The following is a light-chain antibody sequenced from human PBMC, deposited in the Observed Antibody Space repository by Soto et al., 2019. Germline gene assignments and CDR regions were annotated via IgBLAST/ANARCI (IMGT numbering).Light chain of an antibody. CDR1: SSNIGSNT. J-gene: IGLJ2*01. CDR3: AAWDDSLNGRV. CDR2: SNN. V-gene: IGLV1-44*01. Sequence: QSVLTQPPSASGTPGQRVTISCSGSSSNIGSNTVNWYQQLPGTAPNLLIYSNNPRPSGVPDRFSGSKSGTSSSLAISGLQSEDEADYYCAAWDDSLNGRVFGGGTKVTVL.